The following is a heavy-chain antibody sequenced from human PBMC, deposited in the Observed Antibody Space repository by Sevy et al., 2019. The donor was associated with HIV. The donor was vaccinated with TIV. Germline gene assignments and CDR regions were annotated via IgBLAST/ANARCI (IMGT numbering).Heavy chain of an antibody. D-gene: IGHD2-21*01. V-gene: IGHV3-43D*04. J-gene: IGHJ6*03. CDR3: AKDYGAYYYMEV. Sequence: GGSLRLSCAASGFTFDDHAMHWVRQAPGKGLEWISLLSWNGANIEYADSVKGRFTVSRDNSKNSLYLQMNSLRVADTALYYCAKDYGAYYYMEVWGKGTTVTVSS. CDR2: LSWNGANI. CDR1: GFTFDDHA.